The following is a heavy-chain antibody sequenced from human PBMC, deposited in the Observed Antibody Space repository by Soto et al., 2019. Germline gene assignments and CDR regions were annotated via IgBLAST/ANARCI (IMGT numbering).Heavy chain of an antibody. V-gene: IGHV1-8*01. Sequence: GGSVKVYFKASGYPFTSYDINLVRQATGQGLEWMGWMNPNSGNTGYAQKFQGRVTMTRNTSISTAYMELSSLRSEDTAVYYCARGGWLQFYYFDYWGQGTMVTVSS. J-gene: IGHJ4*02. D-gene: IGHD5-12*01. CDR2: MNPNSGNT. CDR1: GYPFTSYD. CDR3: ARGGWLQFYYFDY.